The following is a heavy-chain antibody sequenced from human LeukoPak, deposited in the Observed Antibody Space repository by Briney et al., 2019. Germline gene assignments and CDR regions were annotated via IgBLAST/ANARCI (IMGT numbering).Heavy chain of an antibody. Sequence: PGESLQISCKGSGYSFTSYWIGWVRQLPGKGLEWMGIIYPGDSDTRYSPSFQGQVTISADKSISTAYLQWSSLKASDTAMYYCARWNGDSYYYYGMDVWGQGTTVTVSS. CDR3: ARWNGDSYYYYGMDV. V-gene: IGHV5-51*01. D-gene: IGHD1-1*01. CDR1: GYSFTSYW. CDR2: IYPGDSDT. J-gene: IGHJ6*02.